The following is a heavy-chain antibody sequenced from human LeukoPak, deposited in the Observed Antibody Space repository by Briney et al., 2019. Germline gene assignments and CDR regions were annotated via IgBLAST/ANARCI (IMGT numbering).Heavy chain of an antibody. CDR3: ARAWYYDFWSGYYYYYMDV. Sequence: SETLCLTCTVSGGSISSYYWSWIRQPAGKGLEWIGRIYTSGSTNYNPSLKSRVTISVDKSKNQFSLKLSSVTAADTAVYYCARAWYYDFWSGYYYYYMDVWGKGTTVTVSS. CDR2: IYTSGST. V-gene: IGHV4-4*07. J-gene: IGHJ6*03. D-gene: IGHD3-3*01. CDR1: GGSISSYY.